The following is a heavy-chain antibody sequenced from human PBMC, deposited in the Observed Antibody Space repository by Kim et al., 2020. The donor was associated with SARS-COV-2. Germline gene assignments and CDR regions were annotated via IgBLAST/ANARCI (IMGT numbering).Heavy chain of an antibody. CDR3: ARDSVRHFDY. Sequence: YNDYAVYVKSRITINPDTAKNQFSLPLNSVTPEDTAVYYCARDSVRHFDYWGQGTLVTVSS. CDR2: YN. V-gene: IGHV6-1*01. D-gene: IGHD6-6*01. J-gene: IGHJ4*02.